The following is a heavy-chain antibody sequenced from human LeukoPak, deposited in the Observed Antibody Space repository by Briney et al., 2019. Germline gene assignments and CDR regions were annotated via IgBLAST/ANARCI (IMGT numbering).Heavy chain of an antibody. V-gene: IGHV1-8*02. CDR2: MNPHSGKT. Sequence: ASVKVSCKASGYTFTNYAMNWVRQATGQGLEWMGWMNPHSGKTGYAQNFQGRVTMTRDTSISTAYMELSSLRSEDTAVYYCARLSSHYGDYKVDPWGQGTLVTVSS. J-gene: IGHJ5*02. CDR3: ARLSSHYGDYKVDP. D-gene: IGHD4-17*01. CDR1: GYTFTNYA.